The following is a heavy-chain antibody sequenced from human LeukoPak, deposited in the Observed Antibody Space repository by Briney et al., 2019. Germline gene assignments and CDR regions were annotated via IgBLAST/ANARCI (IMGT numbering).Heavy chain of an antibody. CDR1: GFIFSNYG. CDR3: AKVRYSSGWPEFDY. Sequence: GRSLRPSCAASGFIFSNYGMHWVRQAPGKGPEWVALISYDGGDKYYVDSVKGRFTISRDNSKNTVYLQMNSLRAEDTAVYYCAKVRYSSGWPEFDYWGQGTLVTVSS. CDR2: ISYDGGDK. J-gene: IGHJ4*02. V-gene: IGHV3-30*18. D-gene: IGHD6-19*01.